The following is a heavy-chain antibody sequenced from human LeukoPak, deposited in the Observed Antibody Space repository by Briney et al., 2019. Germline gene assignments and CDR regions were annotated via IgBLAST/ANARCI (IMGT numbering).Heavy chain of an antibody. D-gene: IGHD4-11*01. CDR3: ARGDYYSSSVTPFDY. J-gene: IGHJ4*02. Sequence: GASVKVSCKASGYTFTSYGISWVRQAPGQGLEWMGWISAYNGNTNYAQKLQGRVTMTTDTSTSTAYMELRSLRSDDTAVYYCARGDYYSSSVTPFDYWGQGTLVTVSS. CDR2: ISAYNGNT. CDR1: GYTFTSYG. V-gene: IGHV1-18*01.